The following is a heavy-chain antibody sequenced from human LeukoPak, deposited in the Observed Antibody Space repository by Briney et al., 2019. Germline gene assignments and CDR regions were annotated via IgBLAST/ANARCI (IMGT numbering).Heavy chain of an antibody. J-gene: IGHJ4*02. Sequence: ASVKVSCKASGYTFSSYGISWVRQAPGQGLEWMGWISAYNGYTRYAQKLQDRVAMTTDTSTSTAYMELSSLRSEDTAVYYCARALPRLAAVEEGDSWGQGTLVTVSS. CDR2: ISAYNGYT. CDR1: GYTFSSYG. V-gene: IGHV1-18*01. CDR3: ARALPRLAAVEEGDS. D-gene: IGHD6-13*01.